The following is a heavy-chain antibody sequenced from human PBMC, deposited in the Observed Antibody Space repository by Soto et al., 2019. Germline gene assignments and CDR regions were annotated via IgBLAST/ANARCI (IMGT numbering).Heavy chain of an antibody. CDR3: ARGGTYYYGSGSYYNPLDY. J-gene: IGHJ4*02. D-gene: IGHD3-10*01. V-gene: IGHV1-8*01. Sequence: ASVKVSCKTAGYTFTSYDSNWGRQATGQGLEWMGWMNPNSGNTGYAQKFQGRVTMTRNTSISTAYMELSSLRSEDTAVYYCARGGTYYYGSGSYYNPLDYSGQGTLVTVSS. CDR1: GYTFTSYD. CDR2: MNPNSGNT.